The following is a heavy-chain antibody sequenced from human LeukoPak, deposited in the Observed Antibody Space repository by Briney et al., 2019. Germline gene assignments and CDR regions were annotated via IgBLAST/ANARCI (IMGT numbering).Heavy chain of an antibody. V-gene: IGHV4-61*02. CDR1: GGSISSGSYY. CDR2: IYTSGST. D-gene: IGHD3-22*01. Sequence: SQTLSLTCTVSGGSISSGSYYWSWTRQPAGKGLEWIGRIYTSGSTNYNPSLKSRVTISVDTSKNQFSLKLSSVTAADTAVYYCARDRIYYYDSSGYRVDAFDIWGQGTMVTVSS. J-gene: IGHJ3*02. CDR3: ARDRIYYYDSSGYRVDAFDI.